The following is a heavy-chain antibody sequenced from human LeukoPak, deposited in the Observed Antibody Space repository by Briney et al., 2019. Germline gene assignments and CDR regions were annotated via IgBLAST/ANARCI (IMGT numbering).Heavy chain of an antibody. CDR1: GASISRWY. J-gene: IGHJ4*02. Sequence: PSETPSLTCTVSGASISRWYWSWIRQPPGKGLEWIGYIHGNGNTNYNPSLKSRVSMSLDTSRNQFSLNLTSVTAADTATYYCARETMLAGFASGLGFNYWGQGLLVIVSS. CDR3: ARETMLAGFASGLGFNY. V-gene: IGHV4-59*01. CDR2: IHGNGNT. D-gene: IGHD6-19*01.